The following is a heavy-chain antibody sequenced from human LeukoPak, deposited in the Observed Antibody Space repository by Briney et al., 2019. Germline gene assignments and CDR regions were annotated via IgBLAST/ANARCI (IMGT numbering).Heavy chain of an antibody. V-gene: IGHV1-46*01. CDR3: ARDYLWDYDFWGGYYSYYYYGMDV. D-gene: IGHD3-3*01. J-gene: IGHJ6*02. CDR1: GYTFTSYY. Sequence: ASVKVSCKASGYTFTSYYMHWVRQAPGQGLEWMGIINPSGGSTSYAQKFQGRVTMTRNTSISTAYMELSSLRSEDTAVYYCARDYLWDYDFWGGYYSYYYYGMDVWGQGTTVTVSS. CDR2: INPSGGST.